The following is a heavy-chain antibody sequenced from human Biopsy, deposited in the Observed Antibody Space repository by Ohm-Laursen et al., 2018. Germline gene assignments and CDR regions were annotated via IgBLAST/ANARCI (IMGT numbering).Heavy chain of an antibody. CDR3: ARRGSGGRSFDY. D-gene: IGHD2-15*01. Sequence: SDTLSLTCTVSGDSINSSYWSWIRQAPGKGLEWIGFISNSGNTNYNPSLKSRVTISADTSKNQFSLKLGSVTVAGTAVFYCARRGSGGRSFDYWGQGSLVTVSS. CDR2: ISNSGNT. CDR1: GDSINSSY. J-gene: IGHJ4*02. V-gene: IGHV4-59*08.